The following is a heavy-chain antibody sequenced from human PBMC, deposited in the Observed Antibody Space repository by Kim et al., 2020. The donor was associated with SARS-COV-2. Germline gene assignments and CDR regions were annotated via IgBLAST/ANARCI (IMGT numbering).Heavy chain of an antibody. D-gene: IGHD2-8*01. CDR1: GLTFSASV. V-gene: IGHV3-23*01. Sequence: GGSLRLSCAASGLTFSASVMRWVRQAPGKGLEWVSTITGSGGSTFYTDSVKGRFTISIDNSKNTLYLQMKSMRAEDTAVYYCKNNHQWSFNYWGQGS. J-gene: IGHJ4*02. CDR2: ITGSGGST. CDR3: KNNHQWSFNY.